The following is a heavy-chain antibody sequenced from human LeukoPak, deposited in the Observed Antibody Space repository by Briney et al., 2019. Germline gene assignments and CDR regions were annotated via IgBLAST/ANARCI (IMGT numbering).Heavy chain of an antibody. D-gene: IGHD4-23*01. CDR3: ARGRFCDSGNCYLDY. V-gene: IGHV3-7*01. Sequence: PGGSLRLSCAASGYTLSDYWMSWVRQAPGKGLERVANIKPDGRDKYHVDSVKGRFTISRDNAKASLYLLMNSLRAEDTAVYYCARGRFCDSGNCYLDYWGQGTLVTVSS. CDR1: GYTLSDYW. J-gene: IGHJ4*02. CDR2: IKPDGRDK.